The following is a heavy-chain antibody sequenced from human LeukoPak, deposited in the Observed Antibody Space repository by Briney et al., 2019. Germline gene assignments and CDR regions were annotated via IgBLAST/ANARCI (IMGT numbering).Heavy chain of an antibody. D-gene: IGHD5-12*01. CDR1: GGSISSYY. CDR3: ARGPILSGYDLDPPRVGRSDV. CDR2: IYYSGST. J-gene: IGHJ6*02. Sequence: SETLSLTCTVSGGSISSYYWSWIRQPPGKGLEWIGYIYYSGSTNYNPSLKSRVTISVDTSKNQFSLKLSSVTAADTAVYYCARGPILSGYDLDPPRVGRSDVWGQGTTVTVSS. V-gene: IGHV4-59*12.